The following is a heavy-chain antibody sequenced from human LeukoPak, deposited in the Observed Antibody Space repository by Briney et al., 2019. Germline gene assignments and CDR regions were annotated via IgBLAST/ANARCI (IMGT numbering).Heavy chain of an antibody. V-gene: IGHV3-23*01. J-gene: IGHJ4*02. D-gene: IGHD3-3*02. CDR2: ISASGGTT. CDR1: GFTFSSYA. CDR3: AKSPDVALVNFDY. Sequence: GASPRLSCAASGFTFSSYAITWVRQAPGKGLEWVSTISASGGTTYYADSVKGRFTISRDNSKDTLHLQMNSLRAEDTAVYYCAKSPDVALVNFDYWGQGSLVTVSS.